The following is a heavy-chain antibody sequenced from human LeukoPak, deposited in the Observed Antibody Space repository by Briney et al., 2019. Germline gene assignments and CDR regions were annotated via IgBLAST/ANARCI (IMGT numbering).Heavy chain of an antibody. CDR2: IRYDGSNK. V-gene: IGHV3-30*02. CDR1: GFTFSSYG. CDR3: AKDRNSYGSGEPFDY. J-gene: IGHJ4*02. D-gene: IGHD3-10*01. Sequence: PGGSLRLSCAASGFTFSSYGMHWVRQAPGKGLEWVAFIRYDGSNKYYADSVKGRFTISRDNSKNTLYLQMNSLTADDTAVYYCAKDRNSYGSGEPFDYWGQGTLVTVSS.